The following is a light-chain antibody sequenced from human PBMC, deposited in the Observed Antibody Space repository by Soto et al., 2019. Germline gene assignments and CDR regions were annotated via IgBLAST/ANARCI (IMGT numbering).Light chain of an antibody. V-gene: IGLV2-18*02. CDR2: EVS. CDR3: SSYTSSSTYV. J-gene: IGLJ1*01. CDR1: SSDVGSYNR. Sequence: QSALTQPPSVSGSPGQSVAISCTGTSSDVGSYNRVSWYQQPPGTAPKVMIYEVSDRPSGVPDRFSGSKSGNTASLTISGLQAEDEADYYCSSYTSSSTYVFGPGTKVTV.